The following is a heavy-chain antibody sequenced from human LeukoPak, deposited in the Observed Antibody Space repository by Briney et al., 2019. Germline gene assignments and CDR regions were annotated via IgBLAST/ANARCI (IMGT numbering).Heavy chain of an antibody. CDR2: ISSSSSYI. J-gene: IGHJ4*02. CDR1: GFTFSSYS. V-gene: IGHV3-21*01. D-gene: IGHD3-10*01. CDR3: GRGSSGDSWYGVF. Sequence: GGSLRLSCAASGFTFSSYSMNWVRQAPGKGLEWVSSISSSSSYIYYADSVKGRFTISRDNAKNSLYLQMNSLRAEDTAIYYCGRGSSGDSWYGVFGGQGTLVTVSS.